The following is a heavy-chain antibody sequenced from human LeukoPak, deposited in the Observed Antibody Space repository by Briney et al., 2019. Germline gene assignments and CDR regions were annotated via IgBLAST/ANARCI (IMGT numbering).Heavy chain of an antibody. J-gene: IGHJ6*03. D-gene: IGHD3-10*01. V-gene: IGHV4-59*01. CDR3: ARALYGSGTYYYYYYMDV. CDR2: IYYSGST. Sequence: SETLSLTCTVSGASISSYYWSWIRQPPGKGLEWIGYIYYSGSTNYNPSLKSRVTISVDTSKNQFSLKLSSVTAADTAVYYCARALYGSGTYYYYYYMDVWGKGTTVIVSS. CDR1: GASISSYY.